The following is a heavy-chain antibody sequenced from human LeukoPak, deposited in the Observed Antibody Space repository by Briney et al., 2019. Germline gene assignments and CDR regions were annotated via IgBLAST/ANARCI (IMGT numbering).Heavy chain of an antibody. V-gene: IGHV3-48*01. CDR2: IRGNSETI. J-gene: IGHJ4*02. D-gene: IGHD5-24*01. CDR1: GFIFSNYG. Sequence: GGSLRLSCTASGFIFSNYGMNWVRQAPGKGLEWISYIRGNSETIHYADSVKGRFTISRDNAKNSLSLQMTSLRAEDTAVYYCARVGYIDEGIDYWGQGTLVTVSS. CDR3: ARVGYIDEGIDY.